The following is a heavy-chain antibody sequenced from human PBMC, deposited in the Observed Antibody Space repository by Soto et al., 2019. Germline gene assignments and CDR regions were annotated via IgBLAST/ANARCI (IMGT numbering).Heavy chain of an antibody. CDR2: INNEGSST. CDR1: GFTFSSNW. V-gene: IGHV3-74*01. D-gene: IGHD3-10*01. Sequence: GGSLRLSCAASGFTFSSNWMHWVRQAPGKGLVWVSRINNEGSSTSYADTVKGRLTISRDNAKNTLYLQVDSLRDEDTAVYYCASGGVAGSGTYYNDYWGRGTLVTVSS. J-gene: IGHJ4*02. CDR3: ASGGVAGSGTYYNDY.